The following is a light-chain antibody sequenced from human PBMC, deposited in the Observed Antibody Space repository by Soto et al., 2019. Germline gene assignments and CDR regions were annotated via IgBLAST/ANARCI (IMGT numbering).Light chain of an antibody. Sequence: DIQMTQSPSSLSASVGDRVTITCQASQDISYYLNWYQQKPGKAPKILIYDASVLEAGVPSRFSGGGSGTHFTLTISSLQAEDVAAYYWQQFDNLPLTFGGGTKVDIK. CDR2: DAS. CDR3: QQFDNLPLT. V-gene: IGKV1-33*01. J-gene: IGKJ4*01. CDR1: QDISYY.